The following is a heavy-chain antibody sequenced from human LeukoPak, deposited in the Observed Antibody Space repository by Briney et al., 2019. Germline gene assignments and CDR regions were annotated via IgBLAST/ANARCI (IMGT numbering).Heavy chain of an antibody. CDR3: ARDPGSGYYYYYGMDV. CDR1: GFTFSGYG. Sequence: GGSLRLSCAASGFTFSGYGMHWVRQAPGKGLEWVAVIWYDGSNDDYADSVKGRFTISRDNSKSTLYLQMNSLRAEDTAIYYCARDPGSGYYYYYGMDVWGQGTTVTVSS. D-gene: IGHD2-15*01. CDR2: IWYDGSND. J-gene: IGHJ6*02. V-gene: IGHV3-33*01.